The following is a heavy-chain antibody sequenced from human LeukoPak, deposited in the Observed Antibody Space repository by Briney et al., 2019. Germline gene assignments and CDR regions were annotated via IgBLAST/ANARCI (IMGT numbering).Heavy chain of an antibody. CDR1: GYSFTSFW. CDR3: ARSDYGSGSYNKESADY. D-gene: IGHD3-10*01. Sequence: GESLKISCKGSGYSFTSFWIAWVRQMPGKGLEWMGIIYPGDSDTRYSPSFQGQVTISADKSISTAYLQWSSLKASDTAMYYCARSDYGSGSYNKESADYWGQGTLVTVSS. V-gene: IGHV5-51*01. J-gene: IGHJ4*02. CDR2: IYPGDSDT.